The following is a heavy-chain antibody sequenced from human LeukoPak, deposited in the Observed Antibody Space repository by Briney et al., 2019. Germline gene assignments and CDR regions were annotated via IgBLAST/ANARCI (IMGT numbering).Heavy chain of an antibody. V-gene: IGHV3-30*18. CDR1: GFTFSSYG. CDR2: ISYDGSNK. D-gene: IGHD4-17*01. Sequence: GGSLRLSCAASGFTFSSYGMHWVRQAPGKGLEWVAVISYDGSNKYYADSVKGRFTISRDNSKNTLYPQMNSLRAEDTAVYYCAKDRTVTLVDWGQGTLVTVSS. J-gene: IGHJ4*02. CDR3: AKDRTVTLVD.